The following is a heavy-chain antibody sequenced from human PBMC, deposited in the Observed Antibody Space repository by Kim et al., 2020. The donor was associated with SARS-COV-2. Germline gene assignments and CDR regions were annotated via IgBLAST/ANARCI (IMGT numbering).Heavy chain of an antibody. D-gene: IGHD3-16*02. Sequence: SETLSLTCTVSGGSISSYYWSWIRQPPGKGLEWIGYIYYSGSTNYNPSLKSRVTISVDTSKNQFSLKLSSVTAADTAVYYCARHPMGGSYRYEGWFDPWGQGTLVTVSS. J-gene: IGHJ5*02. CDR2: IYYSGST. CDR1: GGSISSYY. CDR3: ARHPMGGSYRYEGWFDP. V-gene: IGHV4-59*08.